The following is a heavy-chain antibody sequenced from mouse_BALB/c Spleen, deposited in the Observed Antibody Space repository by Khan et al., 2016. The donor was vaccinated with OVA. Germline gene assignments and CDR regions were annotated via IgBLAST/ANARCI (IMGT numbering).Heavy chain of an antibody. CDR2: VSTGGHYT. J-gene: IGHJ3*01. D-gene: IGHD1-1*01. V-gene: IGHV5-6*01. CDR3: ARLAYFYDSEGFAY. CDR1: GFTFSTYG. Sequence: EVELVESGGDVVKPVGSLKLSCAASGFTFSTYGMSWVRQTPDKRLEWVATVSTGGHYTYYPDTVKGRFTISRDNAKDTLYLQMSSLKSEDTAMFYCARLAYFYDSEGFAYWGQGTLVTVSA.